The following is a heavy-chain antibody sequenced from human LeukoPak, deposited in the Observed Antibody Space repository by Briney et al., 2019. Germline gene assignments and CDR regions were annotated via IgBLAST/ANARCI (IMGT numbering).Heavy chain of an antibody. CDR3: ARTTEKYYDFWSGYTDEVIFDY. CDR1: GGSITSGTYF. V-gene: IGHV4-39*01. D-gene: IGHD3-3*01. J-gene: IGHJ4*02. CDR2: IHYSGST. Sequence: PSETLSLSCTVSGGSITSGTYFWGWIRQPPGKGLEWIGSIHYSGSTYYNPSLKSRVTVSIDTSKNQFSLKLSSVTAADTAVYYCARTTEKYYDFWSGYTDEVIFDYWAREPWSPSPQ.